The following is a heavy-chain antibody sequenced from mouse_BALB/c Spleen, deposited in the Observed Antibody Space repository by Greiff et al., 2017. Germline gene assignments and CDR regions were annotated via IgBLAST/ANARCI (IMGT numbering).Heavy chain of an antibody. J-gene: IGHJ2*01. CDR3: AIYYGFDD. CDR2: INPSSGYT. CDR1: GYTFTSYT. D-gene: IGHD1-1*01. V-gene: IGHV1-4*02. Sequence: QVHVQQSAAELARPGASVKMSCKASGYTFTSYTMHWVKQRPGQGLEWIGYINPSSGYTEYNQKFKDKTTLTADKSSSTAYMQLSSLTSEDSAIYYCAIYYGFDDWGQGTTLTVSS.